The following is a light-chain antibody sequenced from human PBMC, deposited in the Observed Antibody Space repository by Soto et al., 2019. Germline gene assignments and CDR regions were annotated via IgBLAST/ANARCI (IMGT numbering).Light chain of an antibody. CDR2: GNI. CDR3: QSYDSTLSDRYV. Sequence: VLTQPPSVSGAPGQRVTISCTGSSSNIGAGYDIHWYQQRPGTGPKLLIFGNINRPSGVPDRFSGSKSGTSASLAITGLQAEDEGDYYCQSYDSTLSDRYVFGTGTKVTVL. CDR1: SSNIGAGYD. J-gene: IGLJ1*01. V-gene: IGLV1-40*01.